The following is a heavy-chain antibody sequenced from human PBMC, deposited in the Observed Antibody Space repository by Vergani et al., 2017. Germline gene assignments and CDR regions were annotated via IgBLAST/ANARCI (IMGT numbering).Heavy chain of an antibody. J-gene: IGHJ1*01. V-gene: IGHV3-21*01. CDR1: GFTFGSYG. Sequence: EVQLVESGGGLVKPGGSLRLSCVASGFTFGSYGMNWVRQAPGKGLEWVSFISISSSYRDYADSVKGRFTISRDNGEYSLLLQMNSLRPEDTAVYYCASGVPGYQLATQYFQHWGQGTLVTVSS. CDR3: ASGVPGYQLATQYFQH. CDR2: ISISSSYR. D-gene: IGHD2-2*01.